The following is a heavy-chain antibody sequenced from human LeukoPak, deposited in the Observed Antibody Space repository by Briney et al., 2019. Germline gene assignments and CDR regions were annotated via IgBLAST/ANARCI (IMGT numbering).Heavy chain of an antibody. CDR3: ARGSSSGWYYFDY. Sequence: SETLSLTCTVSGGSISIYYWSWIRQPPGKGLEWIGYIYYSGSTNYNPSLKSRVTISVDTSKNQFSLKLSSVTAADTAVYYCARGSSSGWYYFDYWGQGTLVTVSS. J-gene: IGHJ4*02. CDR2: IYYSGST. CDR1: GGSISIYY. D-gene: IGHD6-19*01. V-gene: IGHV4-59*01.